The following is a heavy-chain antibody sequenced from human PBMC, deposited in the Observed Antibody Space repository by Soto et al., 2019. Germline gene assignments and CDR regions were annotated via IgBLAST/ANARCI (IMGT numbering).Heavy chain of an antibody. CDR2: IKSKTDGGTT. Sequence: EVQLVESGGGLVKPGGSLRLSCAASGFTFSNAWMNWVRQAPGKGLEWVGRIKSKTDGGTTDYAAPVKGRFTISREDSKNTLYLQMNSLKTEDTAVYYCTTDGFYYDSSGYYYSFDYWGQGTLVTVSS. D-gene: IGHD3-22*01. J-gene: IGHJ4*02. CDR3: TTDGFYYDSSGYYYSFDY. V-gene: IGHV3-15*07. CDR1: GFTFSNAW.